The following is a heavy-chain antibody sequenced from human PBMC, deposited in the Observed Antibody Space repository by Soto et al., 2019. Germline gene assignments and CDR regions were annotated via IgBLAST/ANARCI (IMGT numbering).Heavy chain of an antibody. Sequence: EVQLVESGGDLIQPGGSLRLSCAASGFSITNNYMTWVRQAPGKGLEWVSLIDSGGDTYYADSVKGRFTLSRDISKNILYLQMNSLRAEDTAVYNCARGGSLYYYCGIDVWGQGTTVTVSS. D-gene: IGHD3-16*01. CDR1: GFSITNNY. V-gene: IGHV3-53*01. CDR2: IDSGGDT. J-gene: IGHJ6*02. CDR3: ARGGSLYYYCGIDV.